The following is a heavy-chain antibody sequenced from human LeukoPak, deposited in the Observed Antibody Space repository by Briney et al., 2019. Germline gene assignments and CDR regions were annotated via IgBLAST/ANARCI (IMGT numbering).Heavy chain of an antibody. CDR2: ISGGGGGT. CDR1: RFTFTTYA. CDR3: AKFYDILTGYFDH. D-gene: IGHD3-9*01. V-gene: IGHV3-23*01. J-gene: IGHJ4*02. Sequence: GGSLRLSCAASRFTFTTYAMRWVRPSPGKGLEWVSFISGGGGGTYYAEFVKGRFTISRDNSKNTLYLQMNSLRAEDTAVYYCAKFYDILTGYFDHWGQGTLVTVSS.